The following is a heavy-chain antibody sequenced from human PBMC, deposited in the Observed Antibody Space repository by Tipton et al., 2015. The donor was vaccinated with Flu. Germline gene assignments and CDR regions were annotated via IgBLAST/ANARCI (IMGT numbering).Heavy chain of an antibody. CDR3: VRGLQPLRY. J-gene: IGHJ4*02. CDR1: GFTFDEYA. V-gene: IGHV3-43D*04. CDR2: LSYDGDRT. Sequence: SLRLSCAASGFTFDEYAMHWVRQAPGLGLEWVSLLSYDGDRTSYADSVKGRFTISRDNAKNSLFLQISSLRAGDTAIYYCVRGLQPLRYWGQGTLVTVSS. D-gene: IGHD5-24*01.